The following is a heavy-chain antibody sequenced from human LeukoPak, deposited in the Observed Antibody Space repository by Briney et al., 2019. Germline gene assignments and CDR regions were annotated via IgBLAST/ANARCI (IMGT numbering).Heavy chain of an antibody. V-gene: IGHV4-61*01. CDR2: IYYSGST. CDR3: ARESLFTYGGIRGLCDP. D-gene: IGHD4-23*01. CDR1: AGSACSGSYT. Sequence: PSETLSLTSALSAGSACSGSYTMSWSRQPPGKGLWWVWDIYYSGSTTSNPSLKSRVTISVDTSKNQFSLKLSSVTPTGPSVSYRARESLFTYGGIRGLCDPGGEGTRLTVPS. J-gene: IGHJ5*02.